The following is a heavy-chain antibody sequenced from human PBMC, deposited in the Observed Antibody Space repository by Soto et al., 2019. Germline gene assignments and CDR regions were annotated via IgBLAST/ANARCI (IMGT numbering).Heavy chain of an antibody. D-gene: IGHD4-17*01. Sequence: SETLSLTCTVSGGSISSYYWSWIRQPPGKGLEWIGYIYYSGSTNYNPSLKSRVTISVDTSKNQFSLKLSSVTAADTAVYYCARVLDVGYGDYAYDYWGQGTLVTVSS. J-gene: IGHJ4*02. CDR3: ARVLDVGYGDYAYDY. CDR1: GGSISSYY. CDR2: IYYSGST. V-gene: IGHV4-59*01.